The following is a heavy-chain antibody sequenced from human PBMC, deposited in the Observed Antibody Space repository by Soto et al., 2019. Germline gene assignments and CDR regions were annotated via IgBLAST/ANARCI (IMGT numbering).Heavy chain of an antibody. CDR2: IDLDDHT. V-gene: IGHV2-70*13. J-gene: IGHJ2*01. D-gene: IGHD2-2*01. CDR3: FFKRSVADRDWYHSLRRRSSDL. CDR1: GFPITTSGMC. Sequence: SGPTLVNPTQTITLTCTFSGFPITTSGMCVNWIRQPPGQALEWLARIDLDDHTYYSRTLKTRLTISKHTSKNQVVITMTNMEHVDTATYYFFFKRSVADRDWYHSLRRRSSDL.